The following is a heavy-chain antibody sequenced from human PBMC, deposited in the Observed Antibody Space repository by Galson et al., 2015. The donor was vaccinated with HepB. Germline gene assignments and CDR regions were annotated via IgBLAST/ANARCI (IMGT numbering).Heavy chain of an antibody. CDR1: GFTFSSSW. V-gene: IGHV3-7*03. CDR3: ARDSGAYCGGDCYSYYYYYDGLDV. D-gene: IGHD2-21*02. CDR2: IKHDGSEK. J-gene: IGHJ6*02. Sequence: SLRLSCAASGFTFSSSWMSWVRQAPGKGLEWVSNIKHDGSEKYYVDSVKGRFTISRDNAKNSLYLQMNSLRAEDTAVYYCARDSGAYCGGDCYSYYYYYDGLDVGGQGTTVTVSS.